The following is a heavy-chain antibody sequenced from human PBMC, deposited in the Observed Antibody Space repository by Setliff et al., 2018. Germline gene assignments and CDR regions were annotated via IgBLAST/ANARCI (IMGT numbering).Heavy chain of an antibody. CDR2: IYYSGST. D-gene: IGHD3-3*01. CDR3: ARQNYNFWSGYYTPHYYYYYMDG. J-gene: IGHJ6*03. Sequence: SETLSLTSTVSGGSISSSSYYWGWIRQPPGKGLEWIGSIYYSGSTYYNPSLKSRVTISVDTSKNQFSLKLSSVTAADTAVYYCARQNYNFWSGYYTPHYYYYYMDGWGKGTTVTVSS. V-gene: IGHV4-39*01. CDR1: GGSISSSSYY.